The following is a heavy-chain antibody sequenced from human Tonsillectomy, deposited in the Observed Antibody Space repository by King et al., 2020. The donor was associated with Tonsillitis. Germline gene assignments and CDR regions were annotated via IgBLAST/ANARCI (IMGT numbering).Heavy chain of an antibody. Sequence: VQLVESGGGVVQPGRSLRLSCAASGFTFSSYGMHWVRQAPGKGLEWVAVISYDGNNKYNAGSVKGRFTISRDNSKNTLYLQMNSLSGEDTAVYYCAKGHSSGWFYFDSWGQGTLVTVSS. CDR2: ISYDGNNK. V-gene: IGHV3-30*18. CDR1: GFTFSSYG. D-gene: IGHD6-19*01. J-gene: IGHJ4*02. CDR3: AKGHSSGWFYFDS.